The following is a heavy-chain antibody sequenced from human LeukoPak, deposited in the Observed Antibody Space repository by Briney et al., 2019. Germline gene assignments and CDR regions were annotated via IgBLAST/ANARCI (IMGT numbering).Heavy chain of an antibody. D-gene: IGHD3-16*02. J-gene: IGHJ5*02. V-gene: IGHV4-34*01. Sequence: TSETLSLTCAVYGGSFSGYYWNWIRQPPGKGLEWIWEINHSGSTNYNPSLKSRVNISVDTSQKQFSQKLSSVTAADTGVYYCARRIMITFGGVIVIQDGLRWFDPWGQGTLVTVSS. CDR3: ARRIMITFGGVIVIQDGLRWFDP. CDR1: GGSFSGYY. CDR2: INHSGST.